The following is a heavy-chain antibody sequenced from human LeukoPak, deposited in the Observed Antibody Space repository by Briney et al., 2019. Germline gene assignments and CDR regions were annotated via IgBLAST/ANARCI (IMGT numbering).Heavy chain of an antibody. Sequence: SGTLSLTCTVSGGSISSYYWSWIRQPPGKGLEWIGYIYYSGSTNYNPSLKSRVTISVDTSKNQFSLKLSSVTAADTAVYYCARVGVSGYCSGGSCFNFDYWGQGTLVTVSS. CDR2: IYYSGST. CDR3: ARVGVSGYCSGGSCFNFDY. CDR1: GGSISSYY. D-gene: IGHD2-15*01. V-gene: IGHV4-59*01. J-gene: IGHJ4*02.